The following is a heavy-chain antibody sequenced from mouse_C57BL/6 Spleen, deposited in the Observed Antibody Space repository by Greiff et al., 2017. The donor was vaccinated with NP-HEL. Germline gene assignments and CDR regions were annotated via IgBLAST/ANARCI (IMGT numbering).Heavy chain of an antibody. Sequence: VQLKQSGAELVKPGASVKLSCTASGFNIKDYYMHWVKQRTEQGLEWIGRIDPEGGETKYAPKFQGKATITADTSSNTAYLQLSSLTSEDTAVYYCARSVTGYDSMDYWGQGTSVTVSS. CDR1: GFNIKDYY. V-gene: IGHV14-2*01. D-gene: IGHD2-2*01. CDR2: IDPEGGET. J-gene: IGHJ4*01. CDR3: ARSVTGYDSMDY.